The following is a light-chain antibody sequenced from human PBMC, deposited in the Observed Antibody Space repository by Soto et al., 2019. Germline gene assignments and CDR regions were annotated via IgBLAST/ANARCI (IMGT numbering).Light chain of an antibody. CDR2: KVS. J-gene: IGKJ1*01. Sequence: DVVMTQSPLSLPVTLGQPASISCRSSRSLLYSDGNTYLNWFHQRPGQPPRRLIYKVSNRDSGVPDRFSGSGSGTDFTLRISRVEAEDVGVYYCMQGVYWPPGRAFGHGTKVEIK. V-gene: IGKV2-30*01. CDR3: MQGVYWPPGRA. CDR1: RSLLYSDGNTY.